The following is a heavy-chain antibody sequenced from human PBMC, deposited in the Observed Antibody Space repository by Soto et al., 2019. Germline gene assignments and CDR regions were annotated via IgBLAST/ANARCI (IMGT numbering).Heavy chain of an antibody. CDR1: GYTFTSYY. V-gene: IGHV1-46*01. D-gene: IGHD2-21*02. J-gene: IGHJ6*02. CDR2: INPSGGST. CDR3: ARSIVVVTALSPEYYYYYGMDV. Sequence: ASVKVSCKASGYTFTSYYMHWVRQAPGQGLEWMGIINPSGGSTSYAQKFQGRVTMTRDTSTSTVYMELSSLRSEDTAVYYCARSIVVVTALSPEYYYYYGMDVWGQGTTVTVS.